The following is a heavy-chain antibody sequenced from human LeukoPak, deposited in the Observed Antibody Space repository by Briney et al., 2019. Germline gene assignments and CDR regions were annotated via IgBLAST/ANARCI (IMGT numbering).Heavy chain of an antibody. Sequence: ASVKVSCKASGYTFTSYGISWVRQAPGQGLEWMGWISAYNGNTNYAQKLQGRVTMTTDTSTSTAYMELRSLRSDDTAVYYCARERYSSSAGGAFDIWGQGTMVTASS. CDR3: ARERYSSSAGGAFDI. D-gene: IGHD6-6*01. V-gene: IGHV1-18*01. CDR2: ISAYNGNT. CDR1: GYTFTSYG. J-gene: IGHJ3*02.